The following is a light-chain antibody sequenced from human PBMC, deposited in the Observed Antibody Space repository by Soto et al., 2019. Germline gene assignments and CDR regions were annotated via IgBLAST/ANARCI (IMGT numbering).Light chain of an antibody. CDR1: QRISSY. J-gene: IGKJ1*01. V-gene: IGKV1-39*01. Sequence: DIPMTQSPSSLSASVGDRVTITCRASQRISSYLNWYQQKPGKAPRLLIYAASSLQSGVPSRFSGSGSETDFTLTISGLQSEDFATYYCQQTYSIPRTFGQWTKVEIK. CDR2: AAS. CDR3: QQTYSIPRT.